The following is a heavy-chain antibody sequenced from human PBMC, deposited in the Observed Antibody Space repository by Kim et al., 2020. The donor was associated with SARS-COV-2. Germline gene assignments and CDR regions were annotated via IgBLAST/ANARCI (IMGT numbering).Heavy chain of an antibody. CDR1: GYTFTSYY. CDR3: ARAGASIAAAGPIYYYYYYGMDV. CDR2: INPSGGST. Sequence: ASVKVSCKASGYTFTSYYMYWVRQAPGQGLEWMGIINPSGGSTSYAQKFQGRVTMTRDTSTSTVYMELSSLRSEDTAVYYCARAGASIAAAGPIYYYYYYGMDVWGQGTTVTVSS. D-gene: IGHD6-13*01. V-gene: IGHV1-46*01. J-gene: IGHJ6*02.